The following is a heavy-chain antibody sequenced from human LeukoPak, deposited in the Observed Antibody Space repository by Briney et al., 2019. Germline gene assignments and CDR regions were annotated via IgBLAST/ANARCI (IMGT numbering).Heavy chain of an antibody. V-gene: IGHV1-69*04. CDR2: IIPILGIA. D-gene: IGHD2-2*01. CDR3: ALMSIVVVPAEVDY. J-gene: IGHJ4*02. CDR1: GGTFSSYA. Sequence: SVKVSCKASGGTFSSYAISWVRQAPGQGLEWMGRIIPILGIANYAQKFQGRVTITADKSTSTAYMELSSLRSEDTAVYYCALMSIVVVPAEVDYWGQGTLVTVSS.